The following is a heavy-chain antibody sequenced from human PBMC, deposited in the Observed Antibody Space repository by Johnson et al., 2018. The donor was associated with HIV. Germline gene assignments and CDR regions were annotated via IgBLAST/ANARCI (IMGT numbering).Heavy chain of an antibody. J-gene: IGHJ3*02. CDR2: IGTAGDT. CDR3: ARGQGAVAGWGAFDI. Sequence: VQLVESGGGLVQPGGSLRLSCAASGFTFSSYDMHWVRQATGKGLEWVSAIGTAGDTYYPGSVKGRFTIYRENAKNSLYLQMNSRRAGDTAVYYCARGQGAVAGWGAFDIWGQGTMVTVSS. D-gene: IGHD6-19*01. V-gene: IGHV3-13*01. CDR1: GFTFSSYD.